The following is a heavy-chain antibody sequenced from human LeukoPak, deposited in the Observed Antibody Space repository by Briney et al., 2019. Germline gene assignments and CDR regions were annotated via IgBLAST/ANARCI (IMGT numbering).Heavy chain of an antibody. D-gene: IGHD2-2*01. J-gene: IGHJ4*02. CDR1: GYTFTSYY. V-gene: IGHV1-46*01. Sequence: GASVTVSCKASGYTFTSYYMHWVRQAPGQGLEGMGRINSSGGSTSYAQKFQGRVNMTKDMSTNTVYMELSSLRSEDPAVYYCARGSGMVVVPADNWGQGTLVSVSS. CDR2: INSSGGST. CDR3: ARGSGMVVVPADN.